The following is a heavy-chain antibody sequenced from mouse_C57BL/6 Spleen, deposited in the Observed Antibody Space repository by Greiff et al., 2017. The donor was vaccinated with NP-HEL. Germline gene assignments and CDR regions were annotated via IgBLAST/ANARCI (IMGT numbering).Heavy chain of an antibody. CDR3: ARWLNAMDY. CDR1: GYTFTSYW. J-gene: IGHJ4*01. CDR2: IDPSDSYT. V-gene: IGHV1-69*01. D-gene: IGHD2-2*01. Sequence: QVQLQQPGAELVMPGASVKLSYKASGYTFTSYWMHWVKQRPGQGLEWIGEIDPSDSYTNYNQKFKGKSTLTVDKSSSTAYMQLSSLTSEDSAVYYCARWLNAMDYWGQGTSVTVSS.